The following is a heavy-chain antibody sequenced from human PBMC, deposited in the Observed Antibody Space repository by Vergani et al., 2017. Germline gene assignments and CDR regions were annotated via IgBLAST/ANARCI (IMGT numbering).Heavy chain of an antibody. V-gene: IGHV4-4*03. J-gene: IGHJ4*02. CDR3: ATIGYRRWGYYFVY. CDR1: GDSISSNNC. D-gene: IGHD2-2*02. CDR2: ICHTEDT. Sequence: QVQLQESGPGLVKPPGTLSLTCAVSGDSISSNNCWTGVRQPPGKGLEWIGEICHTEDTKYSPSLKSRVTVSVDESRNLFSLRLNSVTAADTAVYYCATIGYRRWGYYFVYWVQGILVAVSS.